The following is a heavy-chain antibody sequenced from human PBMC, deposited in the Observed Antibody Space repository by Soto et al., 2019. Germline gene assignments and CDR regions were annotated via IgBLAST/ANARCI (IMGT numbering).Heavy chain of an antibody. D-gene: IGHD3-22*01. CDR1: GFTFSSYA. Sequence: GGSLRLSCAASGFTFSSYAMSWVRQAPGKGLEWVSAISGSGGSTYYAESVKGRFTISRDNSKDTLYLQMNNLRAEDTAVYYFAKDKYDSSGYYWSHFDYWGQGTLVTVSS. CDR3: AKDKYDSSGYYWSHFDY. J-gene: IGHJ4*02. V-gene: IGHV3-23*01. CDR2: ISGSGGST.